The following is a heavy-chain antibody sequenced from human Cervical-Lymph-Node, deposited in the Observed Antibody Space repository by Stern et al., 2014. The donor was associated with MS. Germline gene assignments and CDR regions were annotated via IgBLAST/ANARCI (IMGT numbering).Heavy chain of an antibody. CDR3: AREGYCDY. CDR2: TKYDGSEK. V-gene: IGHV3-7*01. Sequence: EVQLVESGGGLVQPGGSLRLSCAASGFIFSNSWMSWVRQAPGKGLEWVANTKYDGSEKNYVDSVKGRFTISRDNAMNTLYLQMNSLRAEDTAMYYCAREGYCDYWGQGTLVTVSS. J-gene: IGHJ4*02. CDR1: GFIFSNSW. D-gene: IGHD2-15*01.